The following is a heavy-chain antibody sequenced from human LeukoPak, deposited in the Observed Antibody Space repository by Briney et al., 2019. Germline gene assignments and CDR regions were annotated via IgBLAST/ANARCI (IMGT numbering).Heavy chain of an antibody. CDR2: ISSSGSTI. J-gene: IGHJ3*02. Sequence: SGGSLRLSCAASGFTFSDYYMSWIRQAPGKGLEWVSYISSSGSTIYYADSVKGRFTISRDNAKNSLYLQMNSLRAEDTAVYYCARDPKIPDDYGDYSDAFDIWGQGTMVTVSS. CDR1: GFTFSDYY. CDR3: ARDPKIPDDYGDYSDAFDI. V-gene: IGHV3-11*01. D-gene: IGHD4-17*01.